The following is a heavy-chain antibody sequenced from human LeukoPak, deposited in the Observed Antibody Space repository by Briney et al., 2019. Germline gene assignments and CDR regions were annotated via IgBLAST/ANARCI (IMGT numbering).Heavy chain of an antibody. Sequence: SVKVSCKASGGTFSSYAISWVRQAAGHGLEWLGRIIPILGIANYAQKFQGRVTITADKSTSTAYMELSSLRSEDTAVYYCARVSIVVSAFDIWGQGTMVTVSS. J-gene: IGHJ3*02. CDR1: GGTFSSYA. CDR3: ARVSIVVSAFDI. CDR2: IIPILGIA. V-gene: IGHV1-69*04. D-gene: IGHD3-22*01.